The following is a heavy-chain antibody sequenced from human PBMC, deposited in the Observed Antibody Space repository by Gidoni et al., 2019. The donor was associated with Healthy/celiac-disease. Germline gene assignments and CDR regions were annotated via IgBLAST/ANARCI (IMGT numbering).Heavy chain of an antibody. V-gene: IGHV3-73*02. J-gene: IGHJ3*02. CDR2: IRSKANSYAT. CDR1: GFTFSGSA. CDR3: TRHLGRAYDAFDI. D-gene: IGHD2-21*01. Sequence: EVQLVESGGGLVQPGGSLQLSCAASGFTFSGSAMHWVRQASGKGLEWVGRIRSKANSYATAYAASVKGRFTISRDDSKNTAYLQMNSLKTEDTAVYYCTRHLGRAYDAFDIWGQGTMVTVSS.